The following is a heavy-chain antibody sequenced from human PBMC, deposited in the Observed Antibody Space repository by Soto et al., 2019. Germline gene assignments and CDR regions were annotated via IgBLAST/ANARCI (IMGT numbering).Heavy chain of an antibody. V-gene: IGHV5-10-1*01. J-gene: IGHJ6*02. Sequence: PXDSLTISGKGSGYSFTTYWLSLVRQMPGKGLEWMGKIDPSDSYIDYSPSFEGHVTISADKSVSTAYLQWSSLKASDTAVYFCARVPTYYYYGMDVWGQGTTVTVSS. CDR1: GYSFTTYW. CDR2: IDPSDSYI. CDR3: ARVPTYYYYGMDV.